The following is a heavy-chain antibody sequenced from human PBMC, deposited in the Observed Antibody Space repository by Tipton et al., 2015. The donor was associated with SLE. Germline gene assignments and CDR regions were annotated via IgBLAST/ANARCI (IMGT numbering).Heavy chain of an antibody. D-gene: IGHD3-3*01. CDR3: ARAREHYEIWSGYYM. CDR1: GGSISSSSYY. J-gene: IGHJ4*02. Sequence: TLSLTCTVSGGSISSSSYYWGWIRQPPGKGLEWIGSIYHSGSTYYNPSLKSRVTLSVDTSKNQFSLKVGSVTAGDTAVYYCARAREHYEIWSGYYMWGQGTLVTVSS. CDR2: IYHSGST. V-gene: IGHV4-39*07.